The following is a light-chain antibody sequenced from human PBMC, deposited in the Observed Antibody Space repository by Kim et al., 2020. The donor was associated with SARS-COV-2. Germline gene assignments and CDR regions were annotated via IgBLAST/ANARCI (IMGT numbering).Light chain of an antibody. V-gene: IGLV2-18*02. CDR3: SSYTSSSLV. Sequence: QSALTQPPSVSGSPGQSVTISCTGTSSDVGSYNRVSWYQQPPGTAPKLMIYEVSNRPSGVPDRFSGSKSGNTASLTISGLQAEGEADYYCSSYTSSSLVFGGGTQLTVL. CDR2: EVS. J-gene: IGLJ2*01. CDR1: SSDVGSYNR.